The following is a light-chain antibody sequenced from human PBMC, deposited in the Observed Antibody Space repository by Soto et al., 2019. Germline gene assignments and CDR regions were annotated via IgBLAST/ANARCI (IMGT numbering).Light chain of an antibody. Sequence: DIRMSQSPSSLSASVRDRVTXTCQASQDISNYLNWYQQKPGKAPKLLIYDASNLETGVPSRFSGSGSGTDFTFTISSLQPEDIATYYCQQYDNLPPTVGQGTRLEI. CDR3: QQYDNLPPT. J-gene: IGKJ5*01. CDR1: QDISNY. CDR2: DAS. V-gene: IGKV1-33*01.